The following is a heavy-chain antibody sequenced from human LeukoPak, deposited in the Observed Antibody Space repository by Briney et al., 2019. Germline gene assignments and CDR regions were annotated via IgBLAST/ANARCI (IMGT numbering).Heavy chain of an antibody. CDR2: ISYDGSNK. D-gene: IGHD3-16*02. V-gene: IGHV3-30*03. CDR3: AREEIGTYYDYVWGSYRLDAFDI. CDR1: GFTFSSYG. Sequence: GGSLRLSCAASGFTFSSYGMHWVRQAPGKGLEWVAVISYDGSNKYYADSVKGRFTISRDNSKNTLYLQMNSLRAEDTAVYYCAREEIGTYYDYVWGSYRLDAFDIWGQGTMVTVSS. J-gene: IGHJ3*02.